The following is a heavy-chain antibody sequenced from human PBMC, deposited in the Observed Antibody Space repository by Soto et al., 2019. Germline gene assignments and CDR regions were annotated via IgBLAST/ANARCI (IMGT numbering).Heavy chain of an antibody. CDR3: ATWYSSGWYFAFDI. V-gene: IGHV1-24*01. Sequence: ASVKVSCKASGYTFTSYYMHWVRQAPGKGLEWMGGFDPEDGETIYAQKFQGRVTMTEDTSTDTAYMELSSLRSEDTAVYYCATWYSSGWYFAFDIWGQGTMVTVSS. CDR1: GYTFTSYY. D-gene: IGHD6-19*01. CDR2: FDPEDGET. J-gene: IGHJ3*02.